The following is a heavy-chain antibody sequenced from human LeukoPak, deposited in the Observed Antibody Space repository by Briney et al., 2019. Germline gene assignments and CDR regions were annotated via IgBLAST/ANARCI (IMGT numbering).Heavy chain of an antibody. CDR3: ARVITDTAMGAADY. J-gene: IGHJ4*02. Sequence: SVKVSCRASGGTFSSYAISWVRQAPGQGLEWMGGIIPIFGTANYAQKFQGRVTITTDESTSTAYMELSSLRSEDTAVYYCARVITDTAMGAADYWGQGTLVTVSS. V-gene: IGHV1-69*05. CDR2: IIPIFGTA. CDR1: GGTFSSYA. D-gene: IGHD5-18*01.